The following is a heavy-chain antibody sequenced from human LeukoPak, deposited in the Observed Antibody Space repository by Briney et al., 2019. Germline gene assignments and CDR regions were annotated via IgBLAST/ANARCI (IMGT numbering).Heavy chain of an antibody. Sequence: VASVKVSRKASGYTFTSYGISWVRQAPGQGLEWMGWISAYNGNTNYAQKLQGRVTMTTDTSTSTAYMELRSLRSDDTAVYYCARHCSSTSCPGSWYYYYMDVWGKGTTVTVSS. D-gene: IGHD2-2*01. CDR2: ISAYNGNT. CDR1: GYTFTSYG. V-gene: IGHV1-18*01. J-gene: IGHJ6*03. CDR3: ARHCSSTSCPGSWYYYYMDV.